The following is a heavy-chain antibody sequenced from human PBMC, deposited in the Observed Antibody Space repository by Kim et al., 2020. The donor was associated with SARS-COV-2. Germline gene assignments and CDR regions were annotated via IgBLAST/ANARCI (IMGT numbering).Heavy chain of an antibody. CDR1: GFTLNNYW. Sequence: GGSLRLSCVASGFTLNNYWMTWVRQAPGKGLEWVANINQDGSIQYYVDSVRGRFTISRANAKSSVYLQMNFLRVEDTAVYYCARDWSQEDGDVYYDALDVWGQGTGVTVSP. V-gene: IGHV3-7*03. J-gene: IGHJ3*01. D-gene: IGHD3-10*01. CDR3: ARDWSQEDGDVYYDALDV. CDR2: INQDGSIQ.